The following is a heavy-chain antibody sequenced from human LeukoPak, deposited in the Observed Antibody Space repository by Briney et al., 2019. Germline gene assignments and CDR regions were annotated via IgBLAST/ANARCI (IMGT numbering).Heavy chain of an antibody. CDR1: GFTFSTCA. CDR2: IGTAGDT. Sequence: GGSLRLSCAASGFTFSTCAMHWVRQATGKGLEWVSAIGTAGDTYYPGSVKGRFTISRENAKNSLYLQMNSLRAEDTAVYYCARGDHFDYWGQGTLVTVSS. V-gene: IGHV3-13*01. D-gene: IGHD2-21*02. CDR3: ARGDHFDY. J-gene: IGHJ4*02.